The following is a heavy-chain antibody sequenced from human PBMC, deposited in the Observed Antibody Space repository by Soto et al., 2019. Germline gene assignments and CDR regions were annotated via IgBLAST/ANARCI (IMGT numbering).Heavy chain of an antibody. D-gene: IGHD3-16*01. CDR2: ISYDGSYK. J-gene: IGHJ4*02. CDR1: GFTFSSYG. Sequence: QVQLVESGGGVVQPGRSLRLSCAASGFTFSSYGMHWVRQAPGKGLEGVAGISYDGSYKYYADSVKGRFTISRDNSKNTLYLQMNSLRAEDTAVYYCAKWNGGFDYWGQGTLVTVSS. V-gene: IGHV3-30*18. CDR3: AKWNGGFDY.